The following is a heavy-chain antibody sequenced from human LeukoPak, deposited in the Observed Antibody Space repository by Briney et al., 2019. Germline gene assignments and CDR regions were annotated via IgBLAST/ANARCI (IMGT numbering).Heavy chain of an antibody. CDR3: AMRDTAMVDY. CDR1: GGTFSSYA. Sequence: SVKVSCKASGGTFSSYAISWVRQAPGQGLEWMGGIIPIFGTANYAQKFQGRVTITTDESTSTAYMELGSLRSEDTAVYYCAMRDTAMVDYWGQGTLVTVSS. V-gene: IGHV1-69*05. CDR2: IIPIFGTA. J-gene: IGHJ4*02. D-gene: IGHD5-18*01.